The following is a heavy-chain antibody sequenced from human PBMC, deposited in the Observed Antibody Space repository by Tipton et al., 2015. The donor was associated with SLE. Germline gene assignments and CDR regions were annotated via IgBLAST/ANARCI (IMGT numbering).Heavy chain of an antibody. Sequence: TLSLTCTVSGVSMNSHYWSWIRQPPGKGLEWIGYIHYSGNTDYSPSLQSRVTISIDTSKSQFSLKLSSVSAADTAVYYCAREGIGSGWNYFDYWGQGTLVTVSS. CDR2: IHYSGNT. CDR3: AREGIGSGWNYFDY. D-gene: IGHD6-19*01. CDR1: GVSMNSHY. V-gene: IGHV4-59*11. J-gene: IGHJ4*02.